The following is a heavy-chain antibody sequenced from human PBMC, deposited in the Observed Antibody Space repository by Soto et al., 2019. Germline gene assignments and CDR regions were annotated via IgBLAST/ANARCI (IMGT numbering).Heavy chain of an antibody. D-gene: IGHD3-22*01. Sequence: GGSLRLSCAASGFIVSSNYMSWVRQAPGKGPEWVALIYSGGTTHYAESVKGRFTISRDKSKNTLYLQMNSLKAEDTAVYYCAMAQGDYYDSSGYYSPLGAFDIWGQGTMVTVSS. CDR3: AMAQGDYYDSSGYYSPLGAFDI. J-gene: IGHJ3*02. CDR1: GFIVSSNY. V-gene: IGHV3-66*01. CDR2: IYSGGTT.